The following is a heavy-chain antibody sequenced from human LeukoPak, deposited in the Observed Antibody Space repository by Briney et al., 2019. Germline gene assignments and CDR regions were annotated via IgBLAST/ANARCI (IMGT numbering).Heavy chain of an antibody. J-gene: IGHJ4*02. D-gene: IGHD4-17*01. Sequence: SVKVSCKASGGTFSRYAIIWLRQAPGQGLEWMGGIIPIFGTANYAQKFQGRVTITADESTSAAYMELSSLRSEDTAVYYCARVVTTDFDDWGQGTLVTVSS. V-gene: IGHV1-69*13. CDR2: IIPIFGTA. CDR1: GGTFSRYA. CDR3: ARVVTTDFDD.